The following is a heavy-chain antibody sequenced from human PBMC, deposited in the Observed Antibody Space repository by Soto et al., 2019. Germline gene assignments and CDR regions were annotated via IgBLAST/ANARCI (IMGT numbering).Heavy chain of an antibody. Sequence: QLQLQESGPGLVKPSETLSLTCTVSGGSISSSSYYWGWIRQPPGKGLEWIGSIYYSGSTYYNPSLKSRVTISVDTSKNQFSLKLSPVTAADTAVYYCASRRITMVRGVTGYFDLRGRGTLVTVSS. J-gene: IGHJ2*01. CDR3: ASRRITMVRGVTGYFDL. V-gene: IGHV4-39*01. CDR2: IYYSGST. CDR1: GGSISSSSYY. D-gene: IGHD3-10*01.